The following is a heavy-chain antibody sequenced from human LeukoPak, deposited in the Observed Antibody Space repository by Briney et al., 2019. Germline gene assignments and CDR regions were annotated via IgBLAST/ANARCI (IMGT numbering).Heavy chain of an antibody. J-gene: IGHJ4*02. CDR3: ARIGYTHYFDY. CDR2: INPNSGGT. Sequence: ASVKVSCKASGYTFTDYYLHWVRQATGQGLEWMGWINPNSGGTNYAQTFQGRVTMTRDTSITTAYLELSRLRSDDTAVYYCARIGYTHYFDYWGQGTLVTVSS. V-gene: IGHV1-2*02. CDR1: GYTFTDYY. D-gene: IGHD5-24*01.